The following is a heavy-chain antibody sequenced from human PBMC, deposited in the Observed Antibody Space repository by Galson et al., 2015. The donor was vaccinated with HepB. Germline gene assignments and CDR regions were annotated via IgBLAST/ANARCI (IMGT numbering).Heavy chain of an antibody. CDR3: ARGRLRLGELSLYKY. CDR2: ISAYNGNT. V-gene: IGHV1-18*01. J-gene: IGHJ4*02. CDR1: GYTFTSYG. Sequence: SVKVSCKASGYTFTSYGISWVRQAPGQGLEWMGWISAYNGNTNYAQKLQGRVTMTTDTSTSTAYMELRSLRSDDTAVYYCARGRLRLGELSLYKYWGQGTLVTVSS. D-gene: IGHD3-16*02.